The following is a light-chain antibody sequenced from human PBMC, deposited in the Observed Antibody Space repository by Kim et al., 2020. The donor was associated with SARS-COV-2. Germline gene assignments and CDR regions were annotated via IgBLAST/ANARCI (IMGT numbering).Light chain of an antibody. Sequence: VGDRVTINCRASETIDRWLAWYQQKPGKAPKLLIYYASTLESGVPSRFSGSGSGTEFTLTISSLQPDDFATYFCQQYLSSSPSVTFGGGTKVDIK. J-gene: IGKJ4*01. CDR1: ETIDRW. CDR3: QQYLSSSPSVT. V-gene: IGKV1-5*01. CDR2: YAS.